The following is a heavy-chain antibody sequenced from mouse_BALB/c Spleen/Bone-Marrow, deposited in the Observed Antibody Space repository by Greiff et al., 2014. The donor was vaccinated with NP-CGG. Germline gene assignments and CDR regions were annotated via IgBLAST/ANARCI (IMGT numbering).Heavy chain of an antibody. D-gene: IGHD1-1*01. Sequence: VQLQQSGAELVKPGASVKLSCTASGFNIKDTYMHWVKQRPEQGLEWIGRIDPANVNTKYDPKFQGEATITADTSSNTAYLQLSSLTSEDTAVYYCASYVYGYYFVYWGQGTTLTVSS. V-gene: IGHV14-3*02. CDR2: IDPANVNT. J-gene: IGHJ2*01. CDR3: ASYVYGYYFVY. CDR1: GFNIKDTY.